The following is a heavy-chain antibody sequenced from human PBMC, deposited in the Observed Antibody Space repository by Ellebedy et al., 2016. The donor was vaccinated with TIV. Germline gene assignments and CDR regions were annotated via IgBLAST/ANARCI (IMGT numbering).Heavy chain of an antibody. J-gene: IGHJ5*02. CDR1: GSTFSTYT. Sequence: GESLKISCEDSGSTFSTYTMNWVRQAPGKGLEWVSSINNVGSHIYYADSVKGRFTISRDNARNSLFLQMNNVRAEDTAVYYCARNDYGGNIEFHFDPWGQGTLVSVSS. D-gene: IGHD4-23*01. CDR2: INNVGSHI. V-gene: IGHV3-21*04. CDR3: ARNDYGGNIEFHFDP.